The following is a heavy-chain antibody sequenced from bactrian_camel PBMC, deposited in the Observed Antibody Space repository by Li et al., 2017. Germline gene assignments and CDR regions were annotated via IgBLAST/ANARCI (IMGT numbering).Heavy chain of an antibody. Sequence: HVQLVESGGGLVQPGGSLKLTCVVSDRFALKNYCMGWFRQAPGKLREGVATINRQGVTNYADSVKGRFTISKDSAKKALYLQMNNLNPDDTAMYYCAAEMELTYCSSTYPPPYTYWGQGTQVTVS. J-gene: IGHJ4*01. CDR3: AAEMELTYCSSTYPPPYTY. D-gene: IGHD2*01. CDR1: DRFALKNYC. CDR2: INRQGVT. V-gene: IGHV3S53*01.